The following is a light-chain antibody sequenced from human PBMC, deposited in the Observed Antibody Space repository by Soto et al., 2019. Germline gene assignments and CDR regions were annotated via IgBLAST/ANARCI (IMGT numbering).Light chain of an antibody. CDR2: SNN. CDR3: ATWDDSLNGPV. CDR1: SSKIESKT. J-gene: IGLJ3*02. V-gene: IGLV1-44*01. Sequence: QSVLTQPPSASGTPGQRVTISFSWSSSKIESKTVNWYQHLPGTAPKLLIYSNNQRPSGVPDRFSGSKSDTSASLAISGLQSEDEADYYCATWDDSLNGPVFGGGTKLTVL.